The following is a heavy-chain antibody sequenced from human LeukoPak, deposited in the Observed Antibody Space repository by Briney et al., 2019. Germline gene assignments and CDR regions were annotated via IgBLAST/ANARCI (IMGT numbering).Heavy chain of an antibody. CDR3: ARGSHNMPGAFDI. D-gene: IGHD2-2*01. Sequence: SVKVSCKASGGTFSSYAISWVRQAPGQGLEWMGRIIPILGIANYAQKFQGRVTITADKSTSTAYMELSSLRCEDTAVYYCARGSHNMPGAFDIWGQGTMVTVSS. V-gene: IGHV1-69*04. CDR2: IIPILGIA. J-gene: IGHJ3*02. CDR1: GGTFSSYA.